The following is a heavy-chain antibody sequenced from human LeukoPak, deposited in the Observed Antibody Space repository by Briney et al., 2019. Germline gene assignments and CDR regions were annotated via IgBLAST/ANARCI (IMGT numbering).Heavy chain of an antibody. CDR2: IYPVDADT. CDR3: ARLSDGYMDY. Sequence: GESLKISCKGSGYTFTSYWIGWVRQMPGKGLECMGIIYPVDADTRYSPSFQGQVTISAEKSISTAYLQWSSLKASDTAMYYCARLSDGYMDYWGQGTLVTVSS. CDR1: GYTFTSYW. J-gene: IGHJ4*02. V-gene: IGHV5-51*01. D-gene: IGHD3-16*02.